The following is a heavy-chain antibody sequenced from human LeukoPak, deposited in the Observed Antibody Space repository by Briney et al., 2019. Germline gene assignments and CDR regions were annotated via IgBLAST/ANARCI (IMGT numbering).Heavy chain of an antibody. D-gene: IGHD6-13*01. J-gene: IGHJ4*02. CDR1: GGSISSSSYY. CDR3: ARGSLYSSSPGYFDY. CDR2: IYYSRGT. V-gene: IGHV4-39*01. Sequence: SETLSLTCTVSGGSISSSSYYWGWIRQPPGKGLEWIGSIYYSRGTYYNPSLKSRVTISVDTSKNQFSLKLSSVTAADTAVYYCARGSLYSSSPGYFDYWGQGTLVTVSS.